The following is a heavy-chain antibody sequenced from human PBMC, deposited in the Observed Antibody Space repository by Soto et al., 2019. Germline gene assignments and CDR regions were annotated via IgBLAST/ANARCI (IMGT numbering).Heavy chain of an antibody. CDR2: IIPSIGNA. Sequence: VSVTVSCKASGSSFTSYAIHWVRQAPGQRLEWMGRIIPSIGNAKYAQKFQGRVTITRDTSASTAYMELRSLRSDDTAVYYCARDQVITFGGVIEYYYYGMDVWGQGTTVTVSS. J-gene: IGHJ6*02. D-gene: IGHD3-16*02. CDR1: GSSFTSYA. CDR3: ARDQVITFGGVIEYYYYGMDV. V-gene: IGHV1-3*01.